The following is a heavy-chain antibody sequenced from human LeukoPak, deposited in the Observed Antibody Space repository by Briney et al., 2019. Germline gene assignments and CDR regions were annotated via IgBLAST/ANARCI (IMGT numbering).Heavy chain of an antibody. Sequence: SVKVSCKASGYTFTGYYMHWVRQAPGQGLEWMGGIIPIFGTANYAQKFQGRVTITTDESTSTACMELRSLRSDDTAVYYCARAFYCSSTSCYPPWVFDYWGQGTLVTVSS. V-gene: IGHV1-69*05. CDR2: IIPIFGTA. CDR3: ARAFYCSSTSCYPPWVFDY. J-gene: IGHJ4*02. D-gene: IGHD2-2*01. CDR1: GYTFTGYY.